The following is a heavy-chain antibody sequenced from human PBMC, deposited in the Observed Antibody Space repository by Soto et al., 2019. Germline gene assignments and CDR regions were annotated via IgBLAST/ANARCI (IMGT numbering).Heavy chain of an antibody. CDR2: IHPSGST. D-gene: IGHD5-12*01. CDR1: GASFSGYY. Sequence: SETLSLTCAVYGASFSGYYCSWIRQAPGKGLEWIGEIHPSGSTYYNPSLKSRVTMSVDTSKNQFSLKLISVTAADTAKYFCAREGNLGRWLKPLDFWGQGTLVTVSS. V-gene: IGHV4-34*01. J-gene: IGHJ4*02. CDR3: AREGNLGRWLKPLDF.